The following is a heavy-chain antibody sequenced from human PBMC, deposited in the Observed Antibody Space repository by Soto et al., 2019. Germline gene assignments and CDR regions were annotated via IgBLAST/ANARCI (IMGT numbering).Heavy chain of an antibody. CDR3: ARDTPGGGVARTLGIDY. CDR2: IYYSGST. Sequence: SETLSLTCTVSGGSIRSYYWSWIRQPPGQGLEWIGYIYYSGSTNYNPSLKSRVTISVDTSKNQFSLKLSSVTAADTAVYYCARDTPGGGVARTLGIDYWGQGTLVTSPQ. J-gene: IGHJ4*02. V-gene: IGHV4-59*01. D-gene: IGHD3-16*01. CDR1: GGSIRSYY.